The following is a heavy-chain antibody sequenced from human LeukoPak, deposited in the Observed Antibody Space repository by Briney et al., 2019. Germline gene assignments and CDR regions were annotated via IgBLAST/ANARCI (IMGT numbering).Heavy chain of an antibody. J-gene: IGHJ5*02. CDR3: ARHRAIGVRGVPWVGPNWFDP. CDR2: IYPGDSDT. D-gene: IGHD3-10*01. CDR1: GYSFTSYW. Sequence: GESLKISCKGSGYSFTSYWIGWVRQMPGKGLEWMGIIYPGDSDTRYSPSFQDQVTISADKSISTAYLQWSSLKASDTAMYYCARHRAIGVRGVPWVGPNWFDPWGQGTLVTVSS. V-gene: IGHV5-51*01.